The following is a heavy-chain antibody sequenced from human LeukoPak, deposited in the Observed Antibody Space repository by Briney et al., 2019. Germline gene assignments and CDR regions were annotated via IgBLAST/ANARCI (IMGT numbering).Heavy chain of an antibody. J-gene: IGHJ6*03. CDR3: ARREPHGDYGGKIRYYYYMDV. CDR1: GGSFSGYY. V-gene: IGHV4-34*01. D-gene: IGHD4-23*01. Sequence: PSETLSLTCAVYGGSFSGYYWSWIRQPPGKGLEWIGEINHSGNTNSNPSLKRRVTMSVDTSKNQFSLKLSSLTAADTAMYYCARREPHGDYGGKIRYYYYMDVWGKGTTITISS. CDR2: INHSGNT.